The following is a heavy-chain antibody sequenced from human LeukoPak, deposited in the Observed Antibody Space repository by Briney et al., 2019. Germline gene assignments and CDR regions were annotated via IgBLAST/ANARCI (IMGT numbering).Heavy chain of an antibody. CDR2: VRPDGGST. CDR1: GYTFTSYY. V-gene: IGHV1-46*01. CDR3: ARIEGSVATMGD. D-gene: IGHD5-12*01. J-gene: IGHJ4*02. Sequence: ASVKVSCKASGYTFTSYYMNWVRQAPGLGLDWMGLVRPDGGSTIYAQKFQGRVTMTTDTSTSTVYMELSSLRSDDTAVYYCARIEGSVATMGDWGQGTLVTVSS.